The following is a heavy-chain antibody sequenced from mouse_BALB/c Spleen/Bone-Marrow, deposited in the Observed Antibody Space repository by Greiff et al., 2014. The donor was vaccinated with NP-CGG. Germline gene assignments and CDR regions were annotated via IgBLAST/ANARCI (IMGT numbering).Heavy chain of an antibody. CDR1: GFSLTDYG. CDR3: AKLTWDEGDY. CDR2: IWGAGIT. Sequence: VQLQQSGPGLVAPSQSLSITCTVSGFSLTDYGVSWIRRPPGKGLEWLGVIWGAGITYYNSALKSRLSIGKDNSKSQVFLKMNSLQTDDTAMYYCAKLTWDEGDYWGQGTTLTVSS. D-gene: IGHD4-1*01. J-gene: IGHJ2*01. V-gene: IGHV2-6-5*01.